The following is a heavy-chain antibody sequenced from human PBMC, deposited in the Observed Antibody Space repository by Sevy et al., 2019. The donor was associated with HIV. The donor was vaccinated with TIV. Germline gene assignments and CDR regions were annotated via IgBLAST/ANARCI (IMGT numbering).Heavy chain of an antibody. D-gene: IGHD2-15*01. CDR3: AKGYCSGGSCPRDYYYYGMDV. CDR1: GFTFSSYA. CDR2: ISSSGRYT. Sequence: GGSLRLSCAASGFTFSSYAMSWVRQAPGKGLEWVSSISSSGRYTYYADSVEGRFTISRDNSKNWLFVQMNSLRAEDTAVYYCAKGYCSGGSCPRDYYYYGMDVWGQGTTVTVSS. V-gene: IGHV3-23*01. J-gene: IGHJ6*02.